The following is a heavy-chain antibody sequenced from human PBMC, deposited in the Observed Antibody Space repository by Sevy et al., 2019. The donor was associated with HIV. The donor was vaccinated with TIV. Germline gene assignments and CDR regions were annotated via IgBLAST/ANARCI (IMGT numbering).Heavy chain of an antibody. CDR3: TTGFYYGSGSLNY. CDR1: GSTFKNAG. D-gene: IGHD3-10*01. V-gene: IGHV3-15*01. CDR2: IKSRTEGETT. J-gene: IGHJ4*02. Sequence: GGSLRLSFAALGSTFKNAGMTWVRQVPGKGLEWVGGIKSRTEGETTDYDAPVKGRFTMSRDDSKTTLFLQMNSLKAEDTAVYYCTTGFYYGSGSLNYWGQGTLVTVSS.